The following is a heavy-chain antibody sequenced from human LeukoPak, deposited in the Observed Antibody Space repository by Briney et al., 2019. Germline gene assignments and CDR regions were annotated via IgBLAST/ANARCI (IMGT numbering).Heavy chain of an antibody. D-gene: IGHD4-17*01. CDR1: GFTFSSYG. Sequence: GGSLRLSCAASGFTFSSYGMHWVRQAPGKGLEWVAVISYDGSNKYYADSVRGRFTISRDNSKNTLYLQMNSQRAEDTAVYYCAKDGDYGLYYWGQGTLVTVSS. J-gene: IGHJ4*02. CDR3: AKDGDYGLYY. V-gene: IGHV3-30*18. CDR2: ISYDGSNK.